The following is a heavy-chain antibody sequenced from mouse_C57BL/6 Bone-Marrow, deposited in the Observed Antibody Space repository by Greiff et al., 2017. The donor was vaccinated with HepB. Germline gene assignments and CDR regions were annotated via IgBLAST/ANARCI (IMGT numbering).Heavy chain of an antibody. Sequence: EVHLVESGGGLVKPGGSLKLSCAASGFTFSSYAMSWVRQTPEKRLEWVATISDGGSYTYYPDNVKGRFTISRDNAKNNLYLQMSHLKSEDTAMYYCAREIYYGYDAWFAYWGQGTLVTVSA. CDR1: GFTFSSYA. D-gene: IGHD2-2*01. CDR2: ISDGGSYT. J-gene: IGHJ3*01. CDR3: AREIYYGYDAWFAY. V-gene: IGHV5-4*01.